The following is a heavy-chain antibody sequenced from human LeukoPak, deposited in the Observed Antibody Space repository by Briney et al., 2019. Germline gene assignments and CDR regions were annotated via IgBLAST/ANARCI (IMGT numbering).Heavy chain of an antibody. CDR3: ARDPHKGAFDI. V-gene: IGHV4-4*02. Sequence: SETLSLTCAVSGGSISSSNWWSWVRQPPGKGLEWIGEIYHSGSTNYNPSLKSRVTISVDKPKNQFSLKLSSVTAADTAVCYCARDPHKGAFDIWGQGTMVTVSS. CDR1: GGSISSSNW. J-gene: IGHJ3*02. CDR2: IYHSGST.